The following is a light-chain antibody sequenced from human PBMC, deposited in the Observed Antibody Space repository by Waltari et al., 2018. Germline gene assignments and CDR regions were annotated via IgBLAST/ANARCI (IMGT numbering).Light chain of an antibody. CDR1: HSISHG. Sequence: DVQMTQSPSTLSASVGDSVTITFRASHSISHGVAWYQQRPGKAPTLLIYEASTLQNGVPSRFSGGGSGTEFTLTISSLLPDDFATYYCQQYSAYPTWTFGQGTKVEI. CDR2: EAS. CDR3: QQYSAYPTWT. J-gene: IGKJ1*01. V-gene: IGKV1-5*01.